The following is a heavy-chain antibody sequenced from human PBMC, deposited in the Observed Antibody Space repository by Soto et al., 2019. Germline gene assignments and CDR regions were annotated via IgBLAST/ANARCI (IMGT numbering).Heavy chain of an antibody. V-gene: IGHV3-48*02. D-gene: IGHD3-16*01. CDR1: GFTFSSYS. CDR3: AGHDDYVWGSGLMDV. J-gene: IGHJ6*02. CDR2: ISSSSSTI. Sequence: EVQLVESGGGLVQPGGSLRLSCAASGFTFSSYSMNWVRQAPGKGLEWVSYISSSSSTIYYADSVKGRFTISRDNAKNSLYLQMNSLRDEDTAVYYCAGHDDYVWGSGLMDVWGQGTTVTVSS.